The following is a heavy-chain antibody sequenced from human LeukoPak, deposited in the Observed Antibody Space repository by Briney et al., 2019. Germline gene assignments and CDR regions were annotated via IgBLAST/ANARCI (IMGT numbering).Heavy chain of an antibody. CDR1: GGSFSTGNYF. CDR3: ARGIDKGDYQYQGFDP. CDR2: IYSTGKI. J-gene: IGHJ5*02. Sequence: PSETLSLTCSVSGGSFSTGNYFWDWIRQPAGKGLEWIGRIYSTGKINYKPSLKSRVIISIDTARNQFSLSLISATAADTAVYYCARGIDKGDYQYQGFDPWGQGTLVTVSS. V-gene: IGHV4-61*02. D-gene: IGHD2-21*01.